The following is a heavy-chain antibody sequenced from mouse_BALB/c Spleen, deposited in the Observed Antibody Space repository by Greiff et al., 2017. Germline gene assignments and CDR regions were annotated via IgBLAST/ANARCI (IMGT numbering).Heavy chain of an antibody. CDR3: SRNDCDGYAMDY. CDR2: ISNGGGST. Sequence: EVKLMESGGGLVQPGGSLKLSCAASGFTFSSYTMTWVRQTPEKGLEWVAYISNGGGSTYYPDTVKGRCTISRDNAKNTQYLQMRSLTSEDTAMSYCSRNDCDGYAMDYWGQGTSVTVSS. D-gene: IGHD2-4*01. V-gene: IGHV5-12-2*01. CDR1: GFTFSSYT. J-gene: IGHJ4*01.